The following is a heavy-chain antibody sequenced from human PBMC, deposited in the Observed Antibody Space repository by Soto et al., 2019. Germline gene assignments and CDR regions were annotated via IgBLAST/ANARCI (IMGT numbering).Heavy chain of an antibody. J-gene: IGHJ4*02. V-gene: IGHV4-59*01. D-gene: IGHD3-22*01. Sequence: SETLSLTCTVSGGSISSYYWSWIRQPPGKGLEWIGYIYYSGSTNYNPSLKSRVTISVDTSKNQFSLKLSSVTAADTAVYYCARGVAYYYDSSGLDWGQGTLVTFSS. CDR1: GGSISSYY. CDR3: ARGVAYYYDSSGLD. CDR2: IYYSGST.